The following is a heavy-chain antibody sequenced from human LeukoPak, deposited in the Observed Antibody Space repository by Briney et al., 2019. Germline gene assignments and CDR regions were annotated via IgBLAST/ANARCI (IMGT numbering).Heavy chain of an antibody. CDR1: GYTFNNYD. Sequence: GASVKVSCKASGYTFNNYDINWVRQAPGQGFEWMGWMNPNSGNTGYAQKFQGRFTLTRETFISTAYMELSSLRSDDTAVYYCVRAMDPLDTFNYQYAMDVWGQGTMVTVSS. D-gene: IGHD5-24*01. CDR3: VRAMDPLDTFNYQYAMDV. V-gene: IGHV1-8*01. CDR2: MNPNSGNT. J-gene: IGHJ6*02.